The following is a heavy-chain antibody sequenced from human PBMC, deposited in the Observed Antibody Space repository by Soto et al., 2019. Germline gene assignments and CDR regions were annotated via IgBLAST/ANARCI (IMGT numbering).Heavy chain of an antibody. Sequence: GGSLRLSCAASGFTFSNAWMSWVRQAPGKGLEWVGRIKSKTDGGTTDYAAPVKGRFTISRDDSKNTLYLQMNSLKTEDTAVYYCTTGHDIRAAAGTNAFDIWGQGTMVTVSS. J-gene: IGHJ3*02. D-gene: IGHD6-13*01. CDR2: IKSKTDGGTT. CDR1: GFTFSNAW. V-gene: IGHV3-15*01. CDR3: TTGHDIRAAAGTNAFDI.